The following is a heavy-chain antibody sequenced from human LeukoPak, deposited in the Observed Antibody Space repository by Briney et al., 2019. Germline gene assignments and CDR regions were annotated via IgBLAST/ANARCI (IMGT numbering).Heavy chain of an antibody. Sequence: ASVKVSCKASGYIFTDYDINRVRLAAGQGLEWMGWMNPKSGKTGYAQKFQGRVTISRNTSISTAYMELSSLRSEDTAVYYCATMSGSSDYYYYYYYMDVWGKGTTVTVSS. V-gene: IGHV1-8*03. CDR1: GYIFTDYD. J-gene: IGHJ6*03. CDR3: ATMSGSSDYYYYYYYMDV. CDR2: MNPKSGKT. D-gene: IGHD3-10*01.